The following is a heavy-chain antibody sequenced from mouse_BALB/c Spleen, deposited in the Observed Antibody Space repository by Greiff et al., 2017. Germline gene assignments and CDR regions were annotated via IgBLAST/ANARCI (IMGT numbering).Heavy chain of an antibody. CDR1: GYSITSDYA. J-gene: IGHJ3*01. CDR3: ARGGYDLFAY. V-gene: IGHV3-2*02. D-gene: IGHD2-14*01. CDR2: ISYSGST. Sequence: EVQLVESGPGLVKPSQSLSLTCTVTGYSITSDYAWNWIRQFPGNKLEWMGYISYSGSTSYNPSLKSRISITRDTSKNQFFLQLNSVTTEDTATYYCARGGYDLFAYWGQGTLVTVSA.